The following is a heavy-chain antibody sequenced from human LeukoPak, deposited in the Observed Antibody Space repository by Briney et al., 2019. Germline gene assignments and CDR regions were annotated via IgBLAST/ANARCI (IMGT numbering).Heavy chain of an antibody. CDR1: GGTFSSYA. V-gene: IGHV1-69*04. Sequence: ASVKVSCKASGGTFSSYAISWVRQAPGQGLEWMGRIIPILGIANYAQKFQGRVTITADKSTSTAYMELSSLRSEDTAVYYCARRGAAQQYAFDIWGQGTMVTVSS. J-gene: IGHJ3*02. D-gene: IGHD6-13*01. CDR2: IIPILGIA. CDR3: ARRGAAQQYAFDI.